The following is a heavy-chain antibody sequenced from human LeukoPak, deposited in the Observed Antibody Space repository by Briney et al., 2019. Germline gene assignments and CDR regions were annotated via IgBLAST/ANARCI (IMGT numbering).Heavy chain of an antibody. CDR2: IKHDGSEK. D-gene: IGHD3-22*01. J-gene: IGHJ4*02. V-gene: IGHV3-7*03. CDR1: GFPFSSYW. Sequence: GGSLRLSCAASGFPFSSYWMSWVRQAPGKGLEWVANIKHDGSEKYYVDSVKGRFTISRDNAKNSLFLQMYSLRAEDTALYYCARRVYYYDSSPSLLGMGFDYWGQGTLVTVSS. CDR3: ARRVYYYDSSPSLLGMGFDY.